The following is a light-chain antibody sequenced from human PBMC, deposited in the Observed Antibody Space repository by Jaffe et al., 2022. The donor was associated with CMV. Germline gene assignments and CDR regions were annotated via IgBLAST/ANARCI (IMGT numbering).Light chain of an antibody. V-gene: IGKV1-5*03. Sequence: DIQMTQFPSTLSASVGDRVTITCRASQSIGSWLAWYQQKPGKAPNLIIYKASSLQSGVPSRFSGSGSGTEFTLTISSLQPDDFATYYCQQYDNSPPWTFGQGTKVE. J-gene: IGKJ1*01. CDR2: KAS. CDR1: QSIGSW. CDR3: QQYDNSPPWT.